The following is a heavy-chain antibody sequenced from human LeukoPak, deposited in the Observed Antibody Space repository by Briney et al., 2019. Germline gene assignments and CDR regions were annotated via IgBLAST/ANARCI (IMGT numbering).Heavy chain of an antibody. CDR3: ARERGIAAPYNWFDP. CDR2: IYYSGST. D-gene: IGHD6-13*01. J-gene: IGHJ5*02. CDR1: GGSISGGGYY. Sequence: SETLSLTCTVSGGSISGGGYYWSWIRQHPGKGLEWIGYIYYSGSTYYNPSLKSRVTISVGTSKNQFSLKLSSVTAADTAVYYCARERGIAAPYNWFDPWGQGTLVTVSS. V-gene: IGHV4-31*03.